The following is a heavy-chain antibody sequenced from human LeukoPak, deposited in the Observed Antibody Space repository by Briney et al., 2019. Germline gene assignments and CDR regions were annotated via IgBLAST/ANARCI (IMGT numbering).Heavy chain of an antibody. J-gene: IGHJ4*02. CDR3: ARDTTYYDILTGYLYYLDY. D-gene: IGHD3-9*01. CDR1: GFTFSSYW. V-gene: IGHV3-74*01. Sequence: GGSLRLSCAASGFTFSSYWMHWVRQAPGKGLVWVSRINSDGTSTSYADSVKGRFTISIDNAKNTLYLQINSLRAEDTAVYYCARDTTYYDILTGYLYYLDYWGQGTLVTVSS. CDR2: INSDGTST.